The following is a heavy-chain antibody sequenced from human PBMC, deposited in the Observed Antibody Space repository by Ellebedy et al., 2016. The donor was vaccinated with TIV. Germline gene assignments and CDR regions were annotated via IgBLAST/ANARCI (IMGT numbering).Heavy chain of an antibody. J-gene: IGHJ4*02. D-gene: IGHD2-8*01. V-gene: IGHV3-7*01. CDR2: IKQDGSEK. CDR3: ARGYASPNY. CDR1: GFTFSSYW. Sequence: GESLKISCAASGFTFSSYWMSWVRQAPGKGLEWVANIKQDGSEKYYVDSVKGRFTISRDNAKNSLYLKMNSLRAEDTAVYYCARGYASPNYWGQGTLVSVSS.